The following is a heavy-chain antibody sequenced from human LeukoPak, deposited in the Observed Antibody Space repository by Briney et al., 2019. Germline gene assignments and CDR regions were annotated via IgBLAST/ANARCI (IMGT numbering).Heavy chain of an antibody. V-gene: IGHV3-7*01. CDR3: ARGVVTGVDAFDI. D-gene: IGHD4-23*01. J-gene: IGHJ3*02. CDR2: IKQDGSEK. CDR1: GFTFSSYW. Sequence: GGSLRLSCAASGFTFSSYWMTWVRQAPGKGLGWVANIKQDGSEKYYVDSVKGRFTISRDNAKNSLYLQMSCLRAEDTAVYYCARGVVTGVDAFDIWGQGTMVTVSS.